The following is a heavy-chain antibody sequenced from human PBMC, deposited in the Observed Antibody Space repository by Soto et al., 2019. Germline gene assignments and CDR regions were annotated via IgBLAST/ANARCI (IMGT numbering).Heavy chain of an antibody. J-gene: IGHJ4*02. CDR1: GGSISSYY. CDR3: ARGSYSSGWV. D-gene: IGHD6-19*01. V-gene: IGHV4-59*01. Sequence: SETLSLTCTVSGGSISSYYWSWIRQPPGKGLEWIGYIYYSGSTNYNPSLKSRVTISVDTSKNQFSLKLSSVTAADTAVYYCARGSYSSGWVWGQGTLVTVSS. CDR2: IYYSGST.